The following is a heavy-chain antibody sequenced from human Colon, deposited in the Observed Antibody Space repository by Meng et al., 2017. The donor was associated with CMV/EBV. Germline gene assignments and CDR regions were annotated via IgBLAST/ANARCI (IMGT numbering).Heavy chain of an antibody. D-gene: IGHD3-3*01. J-gene: IGHJ2*01. CDR1: GGSMTGYY. V-gene: IGHV4-59*01. Sequence: SETLSLTCDVSGGSMTGYYWSWLRQPPGKELEWIGFIFDSGSVNYNPSLQRRLTMSADTSNNQFFLNLTSLTAADTAVYYCARGNDFWSGSVYYHYFDLWGRGTLVTVSS. CDR3: ARGNDFWSGSVYYHYFDL. CDR2: IFDSGSV.